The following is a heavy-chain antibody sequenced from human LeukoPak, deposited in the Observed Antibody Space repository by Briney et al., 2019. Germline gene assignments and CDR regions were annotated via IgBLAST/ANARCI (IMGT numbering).Heavy chain of an antibody. V-gene: IGHV4-4*07. CDR3: ARGPPPDFDF. CDR1: GDSISSYY. Sequence: SETLSLTCTVSGDSISSYYWSWIRQPAGKGLEWIWRIHPSGSTNYNPSIKSRVTLSVDTSKNQFSLKLSSVTAADTAVYYCARGPPPDFDFWGRGTLVTVSS. CDR2: IHPSGST. J-gene: IGHJ4*02.